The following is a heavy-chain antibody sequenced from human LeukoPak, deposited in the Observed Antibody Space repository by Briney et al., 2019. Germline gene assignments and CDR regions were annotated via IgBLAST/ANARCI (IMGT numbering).Heavy chain of an antibody. D-gene: IGHD2-2*01. J-gene: IGHJ4*02. CDR3: ARDRVVVPAAFDY. CDR2: INPNSGGT. Sequence: ASVKVSCKASGYTFTAYYMHWVRQAPGQGSEWMGWINPNSGGTNYAQKFQGRVTMTRDTPISTAYMELSRLRSDDTAVYYCARDRVVVPAAFDYWGEGTLVTVSS. CDR1: GYTFTAYY. V-gene: IGHV1-2*02.